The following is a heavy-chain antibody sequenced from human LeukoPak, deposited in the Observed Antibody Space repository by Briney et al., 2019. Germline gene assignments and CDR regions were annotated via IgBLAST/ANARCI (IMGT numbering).Heavy chain of an antibody. V-gene: IGHV3-11*06. CDR2: ISSSSSYT. CDR3: ARREGNYYYGMDV. Sequence: GGSLRLSWAASGFTFSDYYMSWIRQAPGKGLEWVSSISSSSSYTYYADSVKGRFTISRDNAKNSLYLQMNSLRAEDTAVYYCARREGNYYYGMDVWGQGTTVTVSS. CDR1: GFTFSDYY. J-gene: IGHJ6*02.